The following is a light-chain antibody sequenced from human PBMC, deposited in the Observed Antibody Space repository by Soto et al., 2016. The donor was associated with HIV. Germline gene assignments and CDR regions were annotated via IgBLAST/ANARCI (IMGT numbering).Light chain of an antibody. Sequence: AVRMTQFPSSLSASTGDKITISCRATQSVANDLAWYQQKPGKAPKLMVSGAFHLQKGVSSRFNATRFGTEFTLTINGLQSDDFATYYCQQYSSFPHTFGQGTKLDLK. CDR3: QQYSSFPHT. J-gene: IGKJ2*01. V-gene: IGKV1-8*01. CDR2: GAF. CDR1: QSVAND.